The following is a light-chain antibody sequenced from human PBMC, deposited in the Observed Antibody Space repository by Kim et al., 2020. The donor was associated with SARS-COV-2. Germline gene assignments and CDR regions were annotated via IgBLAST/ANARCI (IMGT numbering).Light chain of an antibody. CDR3: QQGYST. J-gene: IGKJ2*01. CDR2: AAS. CDR1: QSISTY. Sequence: DIQMTQSPSPLSASVGDRVTISCRASQSISTYLNWYQQKPGKAPKLLIYAASSLASGVPSRFSGSGSGTDFTLTINSLQPEDFATYYCQQGYSTFGQGTKLEI. V-gene: IGKV1-39*01.